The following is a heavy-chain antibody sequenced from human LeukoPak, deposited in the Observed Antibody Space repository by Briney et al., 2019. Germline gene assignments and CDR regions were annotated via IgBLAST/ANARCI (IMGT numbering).Heavy chain of an antibody. Sequence: ASVKVSCKASGYSFTNYYLHWVRQAPGQGFEWMGIINPYGGTTTYAQKFQGRVTMTRDTSTSTVYMELSSLRSEDTAVYYCARGGFTTMVRGVIITLDAFDIWGQGTMVTVSS. V-gene: IGHV1-46*01. J-gene: IGHJ3*02. CDR1: GYSFTNYY. D-gene: IGHD3-10*01. CDR3: ARGGFTTMVRGVIITLDAFDI. CDR2: INPYGGTT.